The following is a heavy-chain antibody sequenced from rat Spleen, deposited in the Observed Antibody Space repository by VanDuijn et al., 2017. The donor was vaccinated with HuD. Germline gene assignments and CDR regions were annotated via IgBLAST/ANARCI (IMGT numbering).Heavy chain of an antibody. D-gene: IGHD1-11*01. V-gene: IGHV5-25*01. CDR1: GFTFSDFY. J-gene: IGHJ2*01. CDR3: ARRDGGYSDY. CDR2: ISPSGGST. Sequence: EVQLVESDGGLVQPGRSLKLSCATSGFTFSDFYMAWVRQAPTKGLEWVASISPSGGSTYYRDSVKGRFTISRDNAKSTLYLQMNSLRSEDTATYYCARRDGGYSDYWGQGVMVTVSS.